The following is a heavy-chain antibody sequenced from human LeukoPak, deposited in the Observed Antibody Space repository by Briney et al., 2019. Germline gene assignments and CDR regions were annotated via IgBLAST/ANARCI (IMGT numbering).Heavy chain of an antibody. Sequence: GGSLRLSCAASGLPFSTFWMNWVRQAPGKGLEWVANINQDGSEEYYVDSVKGRFTISRDNAKNSVYLQMNSLRVEDTGIYYCAKALGELSFIVDYWGQGTLVTVSS. CDR1: GLPFSTFW. CDR2: INQDGSEE. V-gene: IGHV3-7*01. CDR3: AKALGELSFIVDY. D-gene: IGHD3-16*02. J-gene: IGHJ4*02.